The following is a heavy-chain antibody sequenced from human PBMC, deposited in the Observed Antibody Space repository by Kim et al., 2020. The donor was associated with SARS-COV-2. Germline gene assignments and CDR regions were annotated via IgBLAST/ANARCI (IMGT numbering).Heavy chain of an antibody. Sequence: ASVKVSCKASGYNFTNYDINWVRQATGQGLEWMGWMNPNSGNTGYAKKFQGRVTMSRDTSINTAYMELSSLTSEDTAVYYCARGVKVRDSIPGDWGQGTLVTVSS. D-gene: IGHD1-1*01. CDR2: MNPNSGNT. V-gene: IGHV1-8*01. CDR1: GYNFTNYD. CDR3: ARGVKVRDSIPGD. J-gene: IGHJ4*02.